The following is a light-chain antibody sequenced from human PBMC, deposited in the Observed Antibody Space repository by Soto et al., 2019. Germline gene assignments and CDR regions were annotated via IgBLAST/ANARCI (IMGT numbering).Light chain of an antibody. CDR2: GNS. V-gene: IGLV1-40*01. J-gene: IGLJ1*01. Sequence: SVLTQPPSVSGAPGQRVTISCTGSSSNIGAGYDVHWYQQLPGTAPKLLIYGNSNRPSGVPDRFSGSKSGTPASLAITGLQAEDEADYYCQSYDSSLSGFYVFGTGTKVTVL. CDR1: SSNIGAGYD. CDR3: QSYDSSLSGFYV.